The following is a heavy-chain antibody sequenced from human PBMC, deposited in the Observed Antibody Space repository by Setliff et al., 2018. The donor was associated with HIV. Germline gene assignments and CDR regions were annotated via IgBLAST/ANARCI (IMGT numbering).Heavy chain of an antibody. J-gene: IGHJ4*02. V-gene: IGHV4-4*08. Sequence: PSETLSLTCAVSGDSLSNYYRSWIRQPPGKGLEWIGYVHSTGSTNYNPSLKSRVTISVDTSKNQFSLRLSSVTAADTAVYYCARTYSSSWYSSHLWVDYWGQGTLVTVSS. CDR2: VHSTGST. CDR1: GDSLSNYY. CDR3: ARTYSSSWYSSHLWVDY. D-gene: IGHD6-13*01.